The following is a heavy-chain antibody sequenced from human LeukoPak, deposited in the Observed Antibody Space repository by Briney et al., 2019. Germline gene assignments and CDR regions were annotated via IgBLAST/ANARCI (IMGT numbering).Heavy chain of an antibody. CDR3: AKDAGPQQLVFFDS. CDR2: ISADGNNI. V-gene: IGHV3-23*01. CDR1: GFTFAVFG. D-gene: IGHD6-6*01. J-gene: IGHJ4*02. Sequence: GGSLRLSCTATGFTFAVFGMAWVRQAPGRGLEWVSTISADGNNIHQADSVKGRFSISRDNSGGTLYLEMNSLRAEDAAIYYCAKDAGPQQLVFFDSWGQGTLVAVSS.